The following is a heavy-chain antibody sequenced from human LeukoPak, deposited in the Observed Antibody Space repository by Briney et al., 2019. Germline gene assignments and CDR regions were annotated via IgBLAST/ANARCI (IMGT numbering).Heavy chain of an antibody. CDR2: ISYDGSNK. V-gene: IGHV3-30-3*01. CDR3: ARANDRYCSGGSCYGDY. D-gene: IGHD2-15*01. Sequence: PGGSLRLSCAASGFTFSSYAMHWVRQAPGKGLEWVAVISYDGSNKYYADSVKGRFTISRDNSKNTLYLQMNSLRAEDTAVYYCARANDRYCSGGSCYGDYWGQGTLVTVSS. J-gene: IGHJ4*02. CDR1: GFTFSSYA.